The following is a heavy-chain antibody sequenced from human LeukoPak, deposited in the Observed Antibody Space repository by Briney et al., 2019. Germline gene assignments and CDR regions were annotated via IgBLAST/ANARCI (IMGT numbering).Heavy chain of an antibody. CDR2: IREDGSEK. CDR3: AKVISSSWYAIYYFDY. J-gene: IGHJ4*02. V-gene: IGHV3-7*03. CDR1: GFTFSSYW. D-gene: IGHD6-13*01. Sequence: GGSLRLSCAASGFTFSSYWMTWVRQAPGKGLEWVANIREDGSEKYYVDSVKGRFTISRDNSKNTLYLQMNSLRAEDTAVYYCAKVISSSWYAIYYFDYWGQGTLVTVSS.